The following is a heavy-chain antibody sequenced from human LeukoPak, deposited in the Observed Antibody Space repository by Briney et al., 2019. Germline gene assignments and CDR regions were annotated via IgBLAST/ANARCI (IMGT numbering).Heavy chain of an antibody. Sequence: GRSLRLSCAASGFTFSSYTMNWVRQAPGKGLEWLSYITGSSSTIYYADSVKGRFTISRDNAKNSLYLQMSSLRAEDTAVYYCARDSYRGFDYWGQGTLVTVSS. J-gene: IGHJ4*02. CDR1: GFTFSSYT. CDR3: ARDSYRGFDY. D-gene: IGHD3-10*01. V-gene: IGHV3-48*04. CDR2: ITGSSSTI.